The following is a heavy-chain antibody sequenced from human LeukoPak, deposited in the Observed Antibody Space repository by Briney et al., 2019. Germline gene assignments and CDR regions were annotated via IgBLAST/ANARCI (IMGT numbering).Heavy chain of an antibody. D-gene: IGHD5-24*01. V-gene: IGHV1-69*13. Sequence: SVKVSCKAYGGTFSSYAISWVRQAPGQGLEWMGGIIPIFGTANYAQKLQGRVTITADESTSTAYMELSSLRSEDTAVYYCARAREMAYAFDIWGQGTMVTVSS. J-gene: IGHJ3*02. CDR2: IIPIFGTA. CDR3: ARAREMAYAFDI. CDR1: GGTFSSYA.